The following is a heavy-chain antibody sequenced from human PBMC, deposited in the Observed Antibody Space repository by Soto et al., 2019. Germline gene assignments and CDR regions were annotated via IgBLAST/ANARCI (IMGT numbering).Heavy chain of an antibody. CDR1: WFSLSTSGVG. D-gene: IGHD6-6*01. V-gene: IGHV2-5*02. J-gene: IGHJ4*02. CDR3: AHSPYSSSSYYFDY. Sequence: QITLKESGPTLVKPTQTLTLTCTFSWFSLSTSGVGVGWIRQPPGKALEWLALIYWDDDKRDSPFLKSRLTITQDTSKNQVVLTMNNMEPVDTATYYCAHSPYSSSSYYFDYWGQGTLVTVSS. CDR2: IYWDDDK.